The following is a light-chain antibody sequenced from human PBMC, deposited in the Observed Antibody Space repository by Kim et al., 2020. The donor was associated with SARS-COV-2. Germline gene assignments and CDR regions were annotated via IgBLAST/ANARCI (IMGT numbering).Light chain of an antibody. CDR1: GYSIGARYM. CDR3: QSYDSSLSALYV. Sequence: ITSTWGGYSIGARYMLNWDQQLRGTPHNPLIYGNSNRPSGVPDRFSGSKSGTSASLAITGLQAEDEADYYCQSYDSSLSALYVFGTGTKVTVL. V-gene: IGLV1-40*01. J-gene: IGLJ1*01. CDR2: GNS.